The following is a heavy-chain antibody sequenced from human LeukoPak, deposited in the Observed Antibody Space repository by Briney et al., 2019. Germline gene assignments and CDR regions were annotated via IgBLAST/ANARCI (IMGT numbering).Heavy chain of an antibody. V-gene: IGHV4-39*01. CDR3: ARHASVDGNWPRPLDY. Sequence: SETLSLTCTVSGGSISSSNYYRGWIRQPPGKGLEWIGNIYYSGSTYYKPSLKTRVTISVDTSKNQFSLKLTSVTAADTAVYYCARHASVDGNWPRPLDYWGQGSLVTVSS. CDR1: GGSISSSNYY. D-gene: IGHD6-19*01. CDR2: IYYSGST. J-gene: IGHJ4*02.